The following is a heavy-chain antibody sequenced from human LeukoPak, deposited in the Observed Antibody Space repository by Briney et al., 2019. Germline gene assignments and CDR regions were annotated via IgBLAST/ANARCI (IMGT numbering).Heavy chain of an antibody. D-gene: IGHD3-10*01. CDR2: ISYDGSNK. CDR3: AKDSYYGSGSYYLDY. J-gene: IGHJ4*02. V-gene: IGHV3-30*18. Sequence: GASLRLSCAASGFTFSSYGMHWVRQAPGKGLEWVAVISYDGSNKYYADSVKGRFTISRDNSKNTLYLQMNSLRAEDTAVYYCAKDSYYGSGSYYLDYWGQGTLVTVSS. CDR1: GFTFSSYG.